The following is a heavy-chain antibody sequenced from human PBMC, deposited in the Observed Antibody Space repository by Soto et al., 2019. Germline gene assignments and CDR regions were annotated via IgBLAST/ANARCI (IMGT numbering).Heavy chain of an antibody. D-gene: IGHD2-2*01. J-gene: IGHJ4*02. CDR1: GGSISSGGYY. Sequence: QVQLQESGPGLVKPSQTLSLTCTVSGGSISSGGYYWSWIRQHPGKGLEWIGYIYYSGSTYYNPSLKSRVTISVATSKHQFSLMLCSVAAADTAVYYGGGGIVPAGQTDYWGQGTLVTVSS. CDR3: GGGIVPAGQTDY. V-gene: IGHV4-31*03. CDR2: IYYSGST.